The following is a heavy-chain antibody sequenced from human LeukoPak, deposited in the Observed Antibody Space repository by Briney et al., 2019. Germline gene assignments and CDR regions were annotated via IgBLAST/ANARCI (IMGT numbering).Heavy chain of an antibody. CDR2: INQDGSGK. V-gene: IGHV3-7*03. J-gene: IGHJ4*02. CDR3: ARGYRYVVY. Sequence: SGGSLRLSCAASGFTFSTYWMSWVRQAPGKGLEWVANINQDGSGKDYVDSLKGRFTISRDNTKNSLYLQMNSLRAEDTALYYCARGYRYVVYWGQGTLVTVSS. D-gene: IGHD6-13*01. CDR1: GFTFSTYW.